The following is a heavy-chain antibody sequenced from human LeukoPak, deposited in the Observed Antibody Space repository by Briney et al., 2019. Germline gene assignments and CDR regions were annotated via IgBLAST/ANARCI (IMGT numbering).Heavy chain of an antibody. Sequence: SETLSLTCTVSGYSISSGYYWGWIRQPPGKGLEWIGSVYHSGSTYYNPSLKSRVTISVDTSKNQFSLKLSSVTAADTALYYCAGDGYNPTIWGQGTMVTVSS. V-gene: IGHV4-38-2*02. CDR2: VYHSGST. CDR1: GYSISSGYY. D-gene: IGHD5-18*01. CDR3: AGDGYNPTI. J-gene: IGHJ3*02.